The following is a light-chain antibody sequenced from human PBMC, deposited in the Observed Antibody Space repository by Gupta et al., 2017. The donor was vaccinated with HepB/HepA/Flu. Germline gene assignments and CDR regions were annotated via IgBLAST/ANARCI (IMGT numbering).Light chain of an antibody. Sequence: SYVLTQPPSVSVAPGKTARITCGGNNIGSKSVHWYQQKPGPAPVRVVDDDSDRPSGIPERLACSNSWTKATPTLTIVEARDEADDDCHVQASSSDNFVCGGGTKITVL. CDR3: HVQASSSDNFV. CDR2: DDS. CDR1: NIGSKS. J-gene: IGLJ2*01. V-gene: IGLV3-21*03.